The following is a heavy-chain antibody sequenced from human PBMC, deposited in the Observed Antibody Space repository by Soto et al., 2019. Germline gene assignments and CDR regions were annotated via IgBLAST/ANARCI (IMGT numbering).Heavy chain of an antibody. Sequence: SSETLSLTCTVSGGSITRSTYYWGWIRQPPGKGLEWIGNIYYNGNTYYNPSLQSRVTISVDTSKNQFSLKLTSATAADTAVYYCARGGGNGMDVWGQGTTVTVSS. CDR2: IYYNGNT. V-gene: IGHV4-39*01. D-gene: IGHD2-15*01. CDR3: ARGGGNGMDV. CDR1: GGSITRSTYY. J-gene: IGHJ6*02.